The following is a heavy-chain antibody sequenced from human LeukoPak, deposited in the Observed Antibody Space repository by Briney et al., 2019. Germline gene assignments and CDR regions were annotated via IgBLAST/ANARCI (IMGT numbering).Heavy chain of an antibody. V-gene: IGHV4-34*01. D-gene: IGHD2-21*02. CDR2: INHSGST. CDR1: GGSFSGYY. J-gene: IGHJ4*02. Sequence: SQTLSLTCAVYGGSFSGYYWSWIRQPPGKGLEWIGEINHSGSTNYNPSLKSRVTISVDTSKNQFSLKLSSVTAADTAVYYCARGLSAIVHWGQGTLVTVSS. CDR3: ARGLSAIVH.